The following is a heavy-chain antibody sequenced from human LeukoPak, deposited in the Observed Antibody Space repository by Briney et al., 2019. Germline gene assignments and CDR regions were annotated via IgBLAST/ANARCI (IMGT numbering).Heavy chain of an antibody. J-gene: IGHJ5*02. CDR1: GYTFTSYY. Sequence: ASVKVSCKTSGYTFTSYYMYWVRQAPGQGLEWMGWINPNSGGTNYAQKFQGRVTMTRDTSISTAYMELSRLRSDDTAVYYCATLWITMVRGVTGWFDPWGQGTLVTVSS. CDR2: INPNSGGT. V-gene: IGHV1-2*02. CDR3: ATLWITMVRGVTGWFDP. D-gene: IGHD3-10*01.